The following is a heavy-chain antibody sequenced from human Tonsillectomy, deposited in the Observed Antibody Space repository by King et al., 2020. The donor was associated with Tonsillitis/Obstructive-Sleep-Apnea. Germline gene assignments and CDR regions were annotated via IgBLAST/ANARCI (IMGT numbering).Heavy chain of an antibody. CDR1: GFSLSTSGVG. J-gene: IGHJ6*03. V-gene: IGHV2-5*02. Sequence: TLKESGPTLVKPTQTLTLTCTFSGFSLSTSGVGVGWIRQPPGKALEWLALIYWDDDKRYSPSLKSRPTITKDTSKNQVVLTMTNMDPVDTATYYCAQAEYYYYMDVWGKGTTVTVSS. CDR2: IYWDDDK. D-gene: IGHD6-13*01. CDR3: AQAEYYYYMDV.